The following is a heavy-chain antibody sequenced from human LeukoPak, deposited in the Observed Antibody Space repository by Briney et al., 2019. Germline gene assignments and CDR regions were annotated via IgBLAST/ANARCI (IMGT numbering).Heavy chain of an antibody. CDR1: GFTFSSYA. Sequence: GGSLRLSCAASGFTFSSYAMSWVRQAPGKGLEWVSAISGSGSNTYYTDSVKGRFTISRDNSKNTLYLQMNSLRAEDTAVYYCARVALTQGLFDPWGQGTLVTVSS. CDR3: ARVALTQGLFDP. V-gene: IGHV3-23*01. CDR2: ISGSGSNT. J-gene: IGHJ5*02.